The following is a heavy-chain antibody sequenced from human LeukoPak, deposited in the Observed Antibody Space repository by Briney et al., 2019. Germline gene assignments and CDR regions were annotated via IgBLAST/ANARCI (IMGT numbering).Heavy chain of an antibody. CDR3: ARSLEVEVAASWFDP. Sequence: GSLRLSCAASGFTFSSYAMNWVRQSPGKGLEWIGYVYYSETANYNPSLKSRVSISLDTSKKQVSLNLSSVTAADTAVYYCARSLEVEVAASWFDPWGQGTLVTVSS. V-gene: IGHV4-59*01. D-gene: IGHD2-15*01. J-gene: IGHJ5*02. CDR1: GFTFSSYA. CDR2: VYYSETA.